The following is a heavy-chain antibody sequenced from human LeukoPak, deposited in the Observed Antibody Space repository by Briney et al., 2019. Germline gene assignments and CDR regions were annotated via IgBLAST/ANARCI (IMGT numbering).Heavy chain of an antibody. V-gene: IGHV3-43D*04. CDR3: AKDRSGNSYGHFDY. D-gene: IGHD3-10*01. J-gene: IGHJ4*02. CDR1: GFTFDDYA. CDR2: ISWGGGST. Sequence: GGSLRLSCAASGFTFDDYAMHWVRQAPGKGLEWVSLISWGGGSTYYADSVKGRFTISRDNSKNSLYPHMNSLRAEGTALYYCAKDRSGNSYGHFDYWGQGTLVTVSS.